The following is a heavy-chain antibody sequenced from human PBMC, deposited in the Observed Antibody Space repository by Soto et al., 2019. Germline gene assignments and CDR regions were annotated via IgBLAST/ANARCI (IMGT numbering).Heavy chain of an antibody. V-gene: IGHV1-58*01. J-gene: IGHJ4*02. Sequence: GASVKVSCKASGFTFTSSAVQWVRQARGQRLEWIGWIVVGSGNTNYAQKFQERVTITRDMSTSTAYMELSSLRSEDTAVYYCAADRSWGPHFDYWGQGTLVTVSS. CDR1: GFTFTSSA. D-gene: IGHD7-27*01. CDR2: IVVGSGNT. CDR3: AADRSWGPHFDY.